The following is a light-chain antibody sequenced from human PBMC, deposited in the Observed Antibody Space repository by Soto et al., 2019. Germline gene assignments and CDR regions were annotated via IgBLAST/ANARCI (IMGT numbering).Light chain of an antibody. J-gene: IGKJ1*01. CDR1: ESVTNY. CDR3: QQYGSSPRT. CDR2: DVS. Sequence: EIVLTQSPATLSLSPGERGTLSCRASESVTNYLAWYQQKPGQAPRLLVYDVSNRATGIPDRFSGSGSGTDFTLIISRLEPEDFAMYYCQQYGSSPRTFGQGTKVDIK. V-gene: IGKV3-20*01.